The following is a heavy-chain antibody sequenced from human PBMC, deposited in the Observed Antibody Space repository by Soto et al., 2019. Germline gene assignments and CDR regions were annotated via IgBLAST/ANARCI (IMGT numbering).Heavy chain of an antibody. CDR1: GFTFSSYS. Sequence: GGSLRLSCAASGFTFSSYSMNWVRQAPGKGLEWVSYISSSSSTIYYADSVKGRFTISRDNAKNSLYLQMNSLRAEDTAVYYCAKYGAPQYYYYYMDVWGKGTTVTVSS. D-gene: IGHD4-17*01. V-gene: IGHV3-48*01. CDR2: ISSSSSTI. J-gene: IGHJ6*03. CDR3: AKYGAPQYYYYYMDV.